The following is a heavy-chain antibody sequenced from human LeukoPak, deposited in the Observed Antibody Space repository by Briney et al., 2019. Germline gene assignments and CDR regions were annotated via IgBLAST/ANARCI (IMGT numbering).Heavy chain of an antibody. D-gene: IGHD3-10*01. J-gene: IGHJ5*02. CDR2: MNPNSGNT. V-gene: IGHV1-8*01. CDR1: GYTFTSYD. CDR3: ARVIMVRGVIKSYNWFDP. Sequence: VASVTVSCKASGYTFTSYDINWVRQATGQGLEWMGWMNPNSGNTGYAQKFQGRVTMTRNTSISTAYMELSSLRSEDTAVYYCARVIMVRGVIKSYNWFDPWGQGTLVTVSS.